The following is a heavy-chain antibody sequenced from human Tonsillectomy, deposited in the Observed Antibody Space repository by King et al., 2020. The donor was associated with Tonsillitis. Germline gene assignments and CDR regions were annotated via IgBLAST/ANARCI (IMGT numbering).Heavy chain of an antibody. Sequence: VQLVQSGSELRKPGASVNVSCKASGYTFTEYSLNWVRQAPGQGLEWVGWINTNTGKPTYVQGFTGRFVFSLDTSVSTSYLQINSLKAEDTAVYYCARDDQYGYKKFDYWGQGTLVTVSS. D-gene: IGHD5-24*01. CDR1: GYTFTEYS. J-gene: IGHJ4*02. V-gene: IGHV7-4-1*02. CDR3: ARDDQYGYKKFDY. CDR2: INTNTGKP.